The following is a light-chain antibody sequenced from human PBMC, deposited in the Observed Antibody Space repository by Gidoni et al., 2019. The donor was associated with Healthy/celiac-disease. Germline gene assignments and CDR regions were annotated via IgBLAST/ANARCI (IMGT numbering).Light chain of an antibody. J-gene: IGLJ2*01. Sequence: QSVLTQPPSVSGAPGQWVTISCTGTTSNIGAYQVHWYQHIPGAAPKLLIFGNSNRPSGIPERFSGSRSATSASLAITGLQAEDEAVYYCQTYDDILRGSVFGGGTKVTVL. V-gene: IGLV1-40*01. CDR1: TSNIGAYQ. CDR2: GNS. CDR3: QTYDDILRGSV.